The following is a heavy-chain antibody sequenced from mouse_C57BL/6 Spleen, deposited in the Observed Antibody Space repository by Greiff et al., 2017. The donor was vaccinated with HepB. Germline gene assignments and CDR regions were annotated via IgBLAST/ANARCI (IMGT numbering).Heavy chain of an antibody. CDR3: AREGIYYDYDDGYYYAMDY. Sequence: VQLQQPGTELVKPGASVKLSCKASGYTFTSYWMHWVKQRPGQGLEWIGNINPSNGGTNYNEKFKSKATLTVDKSSSTAYMQLSSLTYEDSAVYYCAREGIYYDYDDGYYYAMDYWGQGTSVTVSS. CDR2: INPSNGGT. D-gene: IGHD2-4*01. J-gene: IGHJ4*01. V-gene: IGHV1-53*01. CDR1: GYTFTSYW.